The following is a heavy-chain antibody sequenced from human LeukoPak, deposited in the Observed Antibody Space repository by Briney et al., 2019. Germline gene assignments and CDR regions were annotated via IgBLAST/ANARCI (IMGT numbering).Heavy chain of an antibody. V-gene: IGHV1-3*01. D-gene: IGHD5-18*01. CDR1: GYTFTSYA. CDR2: INAGNGNT. CDR3: AREEVGYSYGASFDNWFDP. J-gene: IGHJ5*02. Sequence: ASVKVSCKASGYTFTSYAMHWVRQAPGQRLEWMGWINAGNGNTKYSQKFQGRVTITRDTSTSTAYMELRSLRSDDTAVYYCAREEVGYSYGASFDNWFDPWGQGTLVTVSS.